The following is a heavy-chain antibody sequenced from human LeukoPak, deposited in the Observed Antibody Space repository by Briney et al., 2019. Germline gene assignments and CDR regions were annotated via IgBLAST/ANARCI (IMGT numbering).Heavy chain of an antibody. CDR3: ARDLPYYYDSSGYYLGP. CDR1: GGSIGSGGYY. Sequence: SQTLSLTCTVSGGSIGSGGYYWSWIRQHPGKGLEWIGYIYYSGSTYYNPSLKSRVTISVDTSKNQFSLKLSSVTAADTAVYYCARDLPYYYDSSGYYLGPWGQGTLVTVSS. D-gene: IGHD3-22*01. V-gene: IGHV4-31*03. CDR2: IYYSGST. J-gene: IGHJ5*02.